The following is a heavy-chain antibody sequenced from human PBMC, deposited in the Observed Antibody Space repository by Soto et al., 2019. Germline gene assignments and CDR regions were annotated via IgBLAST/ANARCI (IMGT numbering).Heavy chain of an antibody. CDR2: IYYSGST. CDR1: GGSISSYY. J-gene: IGHJ5*02. V-gene: IGHV4-59*01. D-gene: IGHD3-3*01. CDR3: ARDYADYDFWSGYYPTNNWFDP. Sequence: SETLSLTCTVSGGSISSYYWSWVRQPPGKGLEWIGYIYYSGSTNYNPSLKSRVTISVDTSKNQFSLKLSSVTAADTAVYYCARDYADYDFWSGYYPTNNWFDPWGQGTLVTVSS.